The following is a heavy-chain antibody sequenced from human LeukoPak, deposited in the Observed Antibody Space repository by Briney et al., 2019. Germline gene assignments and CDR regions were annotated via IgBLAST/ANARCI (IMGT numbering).Heavy chain of an antibody. Sequence: PSETLSLTCTLSGGSISTYYWSWIRQPPGKGLEWIGYIYHSGSTNYNPSLKSRVTISVDTSKNQFSLKLSSVTAADTAVYYCARDRGARLGYCSSTSCNAPRRNAFDIWGQGTMVTVSS. V-gene: IGHV4-59*12. D-gene: IGHD2-2*01. J-gene: IGHJ3*02. CDR1: GGSISTYY. CDR2: IYHSGST. CDR3: ARDRGARLGYCSSTSCNAPRRNAFDI.